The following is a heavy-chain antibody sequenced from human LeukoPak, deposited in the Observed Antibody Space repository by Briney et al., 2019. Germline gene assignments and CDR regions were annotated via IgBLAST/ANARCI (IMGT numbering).Heavy chain of an antibody. D-gene: IGHD3-22*01. CDR2: ISGSGGST. CDR1: GFTFSSYA. CDR3: AKENWVYNWKYDSSGSGITY. V-gene: IGHV3-23*01. J-gene: IGHJ4*02. Sequence: GGSLRLSCAASGFTFSSYAMSWVRQAPGKGLEWVSVISGSGGSTYYADSVKGRFTISRDNSKNTLYLQMNSLRAEDTAVYYCAKENWVYNWKYDSSGSGITYWGQGTLVTVSS.